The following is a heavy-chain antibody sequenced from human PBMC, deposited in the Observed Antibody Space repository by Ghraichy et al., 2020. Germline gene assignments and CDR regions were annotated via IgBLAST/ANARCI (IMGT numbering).Heavy chain of an antibody. CDR2: INPNSGGT. D-gene: IGHD3-3*01. CDR3: ARDKSLRFLEWSHYGMDV. V-gene: IGHV1-2*02. CDR1: GYTFTGYY. J-gene: IGHJ6*02. Sequence: ASVKVSCKASGYTFTGYYMHWVRQAPGQGLEWMGWINPNSGGTNYAQKFQGRVTMTTDTSTSTAYMELRSLRSDDTAVYYCARDKSLRFLEWSHYGMDVWGQGTTVTVSS.